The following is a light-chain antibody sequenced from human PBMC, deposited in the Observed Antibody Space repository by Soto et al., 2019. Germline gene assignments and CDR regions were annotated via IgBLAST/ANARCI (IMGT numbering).Light chain of an antibody. CDR2: GAS. CDR1: KSVSSSY. J-gene: IGKJ4*01. CDR3: HQYDSSPLA. Sequence: EIVLTQSPGTLSLSPGERATLSCRASKSVSSSYLAWYQQKPGQAPRLLIYGASSRATGFPYRFSGSGPGTGFSLTIIRLEPEDFAVYYCHQYDSSPLAFDGGTNVDIQ. V-gene: IGKV3-20*01.